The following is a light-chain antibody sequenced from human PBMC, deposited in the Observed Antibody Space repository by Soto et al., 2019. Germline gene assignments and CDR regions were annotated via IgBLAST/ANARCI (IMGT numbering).Light chain of an antibody. Sequence: EIVLAQCPGTLSLSPGERATLSCRASQSVSSSFLAWYQQKPGQAPKVLIYGASSRATGIPDRFSGSGSGTDFTLTISRLEPEDFAVYCCHQYDSSPWTFGQGTRVEIK. J-gene: IGKJ1*01. CDR1: QSVSSSF. CDR3: HQYDSSPWT. CDR2: GAS. V-gene: IGKV3-20*01.